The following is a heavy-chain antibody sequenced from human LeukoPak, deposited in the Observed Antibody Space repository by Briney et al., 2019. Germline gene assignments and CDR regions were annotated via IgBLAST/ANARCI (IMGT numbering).Heavy chain of an antibody. V-gene: IGHV1-18*01. D-gene: IGHD4-17*01. CDR2: ISAYNGDP. CDR1: GYTFPSYD. Sequence: SVKVSCKPSGYTFPSYDINWVRQATAQGLEWMGWISAYNGDPHYAQKFQGRVTMTPDTPTSTAYMELRSLRSDDTAMYYCARRGGKNYGDYLLYYYYMDVWGKGTTVTVSS. CDR3: ARRGGKNYGDYLLYYYYMDV. J-gene: IGHJ6*03.